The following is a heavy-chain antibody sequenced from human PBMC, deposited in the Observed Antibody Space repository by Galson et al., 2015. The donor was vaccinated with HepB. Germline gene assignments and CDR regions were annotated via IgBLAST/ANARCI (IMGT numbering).Heavy chain of an antibody. Sequence: SLRLSCAASGFTFSSYSMNWVRQAPGKGLEWVSSISSSSSYIYYADSAKGRFTISRDNAKNSLYLQMNSLRAEDTAVYYCAKITAMGLGWFDPWGQGTLVTVSS. D-gene: IGHD5-18*01. CDR3: AKITAMGLGWFDP. CDR1: GFTFSSYS. J-gene: IGHJ5*02. CDR2: ISSSSSYI. V-gene: IGHV3-21*01.